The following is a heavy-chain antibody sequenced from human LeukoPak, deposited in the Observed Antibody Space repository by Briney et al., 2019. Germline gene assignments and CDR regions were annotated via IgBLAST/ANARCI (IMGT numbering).Heavy chain of an antibody. CDR1: SGSFSGYF. Sequence: PSETLSLTCAVYSGSFSGYFWSWIRQSPGKGLEWIGEIDHGGTTNYNPSLQSRVTISVDTSKNQFSLKLSSVTAADTAVYYCARDRCSGGSCYEVGAFDIWGQGTMVTVSS. V-gene: IGHV4-34*01. D-gene: IGHD2-15*01. J-gene: IGHJ3*02. CDR2: IDHGGTT. CDR3: ARDRCSGGSCYEVGAFDI.